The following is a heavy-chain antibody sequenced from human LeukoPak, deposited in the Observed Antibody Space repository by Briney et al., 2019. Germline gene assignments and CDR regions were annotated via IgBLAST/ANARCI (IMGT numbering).Heavy chain of an antibody. CDR1: VYTLTELS. CDR3: ATDHPSGSTMRGMDV. D-gene: IGHD5-12*01. Sequence: ASVKVSCKVSVYTLTELSMHWVRQAPGKGLEWMGGFDPEDGETIYAQKFQGRVNMTEDTSTDTAYMELSSLRSEDTAVYYCATDHPSGSTMRGMDVWGKGTTVTVSS. V-gene: IGHV1-24*01. CDR2: FDPEDGET. J-gene: IGHJ6*04.